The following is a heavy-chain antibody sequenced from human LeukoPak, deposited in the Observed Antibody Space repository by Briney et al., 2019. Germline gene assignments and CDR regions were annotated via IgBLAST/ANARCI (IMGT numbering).Heavy chain of an antibody. CDR2: MNPNSGNT. Sequence: ASVKVSCKASGGTSSNDAINWVRQATGQGLEWMGWMNPNSGNTGYAQKFQGRVTMTRNTSISTAYMELSSLRSEDTAVYYCARGPPRRWLQEGSDYWGQGTLVTVSS. V-gene: IGHV1-8*02. CDR3: ARGPPRRWLQEGSDY. J-gene: IGHJ4*02. D-gene: IGHD5-24*01. CDR1: GGTSSNDA.